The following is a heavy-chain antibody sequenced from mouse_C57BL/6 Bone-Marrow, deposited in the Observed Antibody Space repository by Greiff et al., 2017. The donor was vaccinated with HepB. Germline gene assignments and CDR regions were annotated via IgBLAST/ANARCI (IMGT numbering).Heavy chain of an antibody. V-gene: IGHV1-26*01. D-gene: IGHD3-2*02. CDR3: ARESSGYQFAY. Sequence: EVQLQQSGPELVKPGASVKISCKASGYTFTDYYMNWVKQSHGKSLEWIGDINPNNGGTSYNQKFKGKATLTVDKSSSTAYMELRSLTSADSAVYYCARESSGYQFAYWGQGTLVTVSA. CDR1: GYTFTDYY. J-gene: IGHJ3*01. CDR2: INPNNGGT.